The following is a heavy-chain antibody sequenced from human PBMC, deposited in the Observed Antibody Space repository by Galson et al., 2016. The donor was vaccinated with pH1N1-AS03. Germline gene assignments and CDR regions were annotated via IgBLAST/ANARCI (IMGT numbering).Heavy chain of an antibody. CDR3: SRDPRGPCSIATCATTYYFGMDV. Sequence: SVKVSCKASGYIFTGFYVHWVRQAPGQGLEWMGWINPNSGVTNYAQKFQAWVTMTRDTSISTAYMELYGLKSDDTAVYYCSRDPRGPCSIATCATTYYFGMDVWGQGTTVIVSS. J-gene: IGHJ6*02. V-gene: IGHV1-2*04. CDR1: GYIFTGFY. D-gene: IGHD1-26*01. CDR2: INPNSGVT.